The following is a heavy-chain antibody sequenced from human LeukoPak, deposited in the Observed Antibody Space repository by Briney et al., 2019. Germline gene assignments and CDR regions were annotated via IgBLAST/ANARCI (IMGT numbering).Heavy chain of an antibody. CDR2: LSGSGVTT. CDR1: GFTFSNYA. Sequence: GGSLRLSCAASGFTFSNYAMSWVRQAPGKGLEWVSTLSGSGVTTYYADSVKGRFTISGDNSKNTLYLQMNSLRAEDTAVYYCAKSKNLGISGAFDYWGQGTLVTVSS. CDR3: AKSKNLGISGAFDY. D-gene: IGHD7-27*01. V-gene: IGHV3-23*01. J-gene: IGHJ4*02.